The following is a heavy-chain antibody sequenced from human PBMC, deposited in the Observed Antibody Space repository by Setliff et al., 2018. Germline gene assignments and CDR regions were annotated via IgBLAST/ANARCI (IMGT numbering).Heavy chain of an antibody. CDR2: INPGGGST. CDR1: GDTFSSYG. Sequence: GASVKVSCKASGDTFSSYGISWVRQAPGQGLEWMGMINPGGGSTTYAQKFQGRVTMTRDTSTSTVYMELSSLRTEDTAVYYCARGYYDSYARYYVVGDYWGQGTPVTVSS. CDR3: ARGYYDSYARYYVVGDY. D-gene: IGHD3-22*01. J-gene: IGHJ4*02. V-gene: IGHV1-46*01.